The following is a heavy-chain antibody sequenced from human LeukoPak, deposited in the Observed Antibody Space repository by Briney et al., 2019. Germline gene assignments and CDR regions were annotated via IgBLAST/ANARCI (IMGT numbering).Heavy chain of an antibody. V-gene: IGHV1-18*01. J-gene: IGHJ4*02. Sequence: ASLKVSCKASGYTFASYGISWVRQAPGQGLEWMGWISAYNGNTNYAQKLQGRVTMTTDTSTSTAYMELRSLRSDDTAVYYCARILLEWEYDYWGQGTLVTVSS. CDR1: GYTFASYG. CDR2: ISAYNGNT. D-gene: IGHD3-3*01. CDR3: ARILLEWEYDY.